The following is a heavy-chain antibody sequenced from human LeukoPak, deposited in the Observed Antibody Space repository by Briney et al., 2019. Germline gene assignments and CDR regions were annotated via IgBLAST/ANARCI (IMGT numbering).Heavy chain of an antibody. D-gene: IGHD4-23*01. Sequence: GGSLRLSCAASGFTFSSYAMSWVRQAPGKGLEWVANIKQDGSEKYYVDSVKGRFTISRDNAKNSLYLQMNSLRAEDTAVYYCARGAVAHFDYWGQGTLVTVSS. CDR2: IKQDGSEK. V-gene: IGHV3-7*01. CDR1: GFTFSSYA. J-gene: IGHJ4*02. CDR3: ARGAVAHFDY.